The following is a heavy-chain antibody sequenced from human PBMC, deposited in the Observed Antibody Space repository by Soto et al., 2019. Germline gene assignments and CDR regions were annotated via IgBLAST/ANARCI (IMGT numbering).Heavy chain of an antibody. CDR3: ARVREPLTGGPWFDP. D-gene: IGHD1-26*01. V-gene: IGHV4-34*01. CDR1: GGSFSGYY. Sequence: QVQVQHWGAGLLNPSETLSLTCAVYGGSFSGYYWSWIRQPPGKGLEWIGEINHSGSTNYNPSLKSRVTISVDTSKNQFSLKLSSVTAADTAVYYCARVREPLTGGPWFDPWGQGTLVTVSS. J-gene: IGHJ5*02. CDR2: INHSGST.